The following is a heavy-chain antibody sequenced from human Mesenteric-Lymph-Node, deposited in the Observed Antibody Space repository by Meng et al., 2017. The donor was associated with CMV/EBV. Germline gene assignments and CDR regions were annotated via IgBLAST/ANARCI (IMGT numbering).Heavy chain of an antibody. J-gene: IGHJ4*02. CDR3: ARDGDYYDSSGYNPFDY. Sequence: QLQLQEPGPGPVKPSETLSVPCTVSGGSISSSSYYWGWIRQPPGKGLEWIGSIYYSGSTYYNPSLKSRVTISVDTSKNQFSLKLSSVTAADTAVYYCARDGDYYDSSGYNPFDYWGQGTLVTVSS. V-gene: IGHV4-39*07. D-gene: IGHD3-22*01. CDR1: GGSISSSSYY. CDR2: IYYSGST.